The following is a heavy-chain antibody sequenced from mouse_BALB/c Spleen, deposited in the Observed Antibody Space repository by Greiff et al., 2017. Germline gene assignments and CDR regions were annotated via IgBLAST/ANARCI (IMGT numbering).Heavy chain of an antibody. V-gene: IGHV7-3*02. D-gene: IGHD2-3*01. J-gene: IGHJ4*01. CDR2: IRNKANGYTT. CDR3: ARDGDGYYHYAMDY. CDR1: GFTFTDYY. Sequence: EVKLMESGGGLVQPGGSLRLSCATSGFTFTDYYMSWVRQPPGKALEWLGFIRNKANGYTTEYSASVKGRFTISRANSQSILYLQMNTLRAEDSATYYCARDGDGYYHYAMDYWGQGTSVTVSS.